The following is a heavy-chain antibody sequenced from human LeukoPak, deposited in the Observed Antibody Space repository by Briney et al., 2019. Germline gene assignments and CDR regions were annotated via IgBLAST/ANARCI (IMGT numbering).Heavy chain of an antibody. Sequence: SETLSLTCTVSGGSISGSNYYWGWIRQPPGKGLEWIGSIYYSGSTYYNPSLKSRVTRSVDTSKNQFSLKLSSVTAADTAVYYCARHPRRDGYSNFDYWGQGTLVTVSS. CDR2: IYYSGST. V-gene: IGHV4-39*01. CDR1: GGSISGSNYY. CDR3: ARHPRRDGYSNFDY. D-gene: IGHD5-24*01. J-gene: IGHJ4*02.